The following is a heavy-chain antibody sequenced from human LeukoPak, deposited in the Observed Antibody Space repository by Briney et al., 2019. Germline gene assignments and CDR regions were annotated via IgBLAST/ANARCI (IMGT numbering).Heavy chain of an antibody. Sequence: ASVKVSCKASGYTFTSYDINWVRQATGQGLEWMGWMNPNSGNTGYAQKFQGRVTMTRNTSISTAYMELSSLRSEDTAVYYCARGINYYGSGSYYPAIDYWGQGTLVTVSS. D-gene: IGHD3-10*01. CDR1: GYTFTSYD. V-gene: IGHV1-8*01. CDR2: MNPNSGNT. CDR3: ARGINYYGSGSYYPAIDY. J-gene: IGHJ4*02.